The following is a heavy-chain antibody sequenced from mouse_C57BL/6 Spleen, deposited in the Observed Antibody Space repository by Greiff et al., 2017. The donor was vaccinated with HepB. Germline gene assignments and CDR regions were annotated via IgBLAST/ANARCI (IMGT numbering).Heavy chain of an antibody. CDR3: ARSHYYGSSHYYAMDY. V-gene: IGHV1-64*01. Sequence: VQLQQPGAELVKPGASVKLSCKASGYTFTSYWMHWVKQRPGQGLEWIGMIHPNSGSTNYNEKFKSKATLTVDKSSSTAYMQLSSLTSEDSAVYYCARSHYYGSSHYYAMDYWGQGTSVTVSS. J-gene: IGHJ4*01. CDR1: GYTFTSYW. CDR2: IHPNSGST. D-gene: IGHD1-1*01.